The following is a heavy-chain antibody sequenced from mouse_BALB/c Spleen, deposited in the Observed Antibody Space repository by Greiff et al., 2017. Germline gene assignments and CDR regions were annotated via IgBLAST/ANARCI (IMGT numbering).Heavy chain of an antibody. Sequence: VQLQQSGAELVKPGASVKLSCTASGFNIKDTYMHWVKQRPEQGLEWIGRVDPANGNTKYDPKFQGKATITADTSSNTAYLQLSSLTSEDTAVYYCARGGYEETWYVDVWGAGTTVTVSS. CDR2: VDPANGNT. J-gene: IGHJ1*01. V-gene: IGHV14-3*02. CDR1: GFNIKDTY. D-gene: IGHD2-2*01. CDR3: ARGGYEETWYVDV.